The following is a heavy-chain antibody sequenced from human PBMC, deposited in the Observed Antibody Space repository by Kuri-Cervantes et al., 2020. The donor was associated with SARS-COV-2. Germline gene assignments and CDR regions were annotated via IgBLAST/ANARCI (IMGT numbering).Heavy chain of an antibody. CDR1: GGSFSGYY. J-gene: IGHJ5*02. D-gene: IGHD6-13*01. CDR2: INHSGST. CDR3: ARGRIAAAYSWFDP. Sequence: SGTLSLTCAVYGGSFSGYYWSWIRQPPGKGLEWIWAINHSGSTNYNPSLQSRVTISVDTSKNQFSLKLRSVPAADTAVYYCARGRIAAAYSWFDPWGQGTLVTVSS. V-gene: IGHV4-34*01.